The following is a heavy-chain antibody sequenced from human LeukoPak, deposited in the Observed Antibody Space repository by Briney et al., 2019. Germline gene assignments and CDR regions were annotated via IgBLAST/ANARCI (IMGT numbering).Heavy chain of an antibody. CDR3: ARHSRYFDWSLDY. J-gene: IGHJ4*02. V-gene: IGHV1-69*04. D-gene: IGHD3-9*01. CDR2: IIPILGIA. CDR1: GGTFSSYA. Sequence: ASVKVSCKASGGTFSSYAISWVRQAPGQGLEWMGRIIPILGIANYAQKFQGRVTITADKSTSTACMELSSLRSEDTAVYYCARHSRYFDWSLDYWGQGTLVTVSS.